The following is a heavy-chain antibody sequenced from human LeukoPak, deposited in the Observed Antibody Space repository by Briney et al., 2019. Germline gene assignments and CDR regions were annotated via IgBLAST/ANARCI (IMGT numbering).Heavy chain of an antibody. CDR3: ARDVCSSTSCYRLEYFQH. CDR1: GYTFTSYG. D-gene: IGHD2-2*01. J-gene: IGHJ1*01. V-gene: IGHV1-18*01. Sequence: ASVKVSCKASGYTFTSYGISWVRQAPGQGLEWMGWISAYNGNTNYAQKLQGRVTMTTDTSTSTAYMELRSLRSDDTAVSYCARDVCSSTSCYRLEYFQHWGQGTLVTVSS. CDR2: ISAYNGNT.